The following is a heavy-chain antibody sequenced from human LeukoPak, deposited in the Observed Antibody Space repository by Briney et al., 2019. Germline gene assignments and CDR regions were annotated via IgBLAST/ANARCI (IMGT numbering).Heavy chain of an antibody. CDR2: IYHSGST. D-gene: IGHD5-12*01. CDR3: ARYRDYAFDY. Sequence: SETLSLTCTVSGGSISSYYWGWIRQPPGKGLEWIGSIYHSGSTYYNPSLKSRVTISVDTSKNQFSLKLSSVTAADTAVYYCARYRDYAFDYWGQGTLVTVSS. J-gene: IGHJ4*02. V-gene: IGHV4-38-2*02. CDR1: GGSISSYY.